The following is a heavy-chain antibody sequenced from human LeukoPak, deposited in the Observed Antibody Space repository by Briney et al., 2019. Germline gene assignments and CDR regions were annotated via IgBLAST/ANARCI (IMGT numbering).Heavy chain of an antibody. Sequence: AGGSLRLSCAASGFTFSTYAMSWVRQAPGNGLEWVSTISGSGGSTYYVDSVKGRFTISRDNSKNTLYLQMNSLRAEDTAVYYCAKSNYYDSSGYYYDLDYWGQGTLVTVSS. J-gene: IGHJ4*02. CDR3: AKSNYYDSSGYYYDLDY. V-gene: IGHV3-23*01. D-gene: IGHD3-22*01. CDR1: GFTFSTYA. CDR2: ISGSGGST.